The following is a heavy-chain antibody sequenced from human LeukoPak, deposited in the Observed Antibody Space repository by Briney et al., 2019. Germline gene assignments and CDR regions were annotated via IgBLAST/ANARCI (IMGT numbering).Heavy chain of an antibody. V-gene: IGHV4-59*01. D-gene: IGHD1-1*01. CDR1: GGSISSYY. Sequence: SETLSLTCTVSGGSISSYYWSWIRQPPGKGLEWIAYIYYTGNTNYNPSLKSRVTISVDASKNQFSLKLSSVTAADTAVYYCARDLYSTNYYYGMDVWGQGTTVTVSS. J-gene: IGHJ6*02. CDR3: ARDLYSTNYYYGMDV. CDR2: IYYTGNT.